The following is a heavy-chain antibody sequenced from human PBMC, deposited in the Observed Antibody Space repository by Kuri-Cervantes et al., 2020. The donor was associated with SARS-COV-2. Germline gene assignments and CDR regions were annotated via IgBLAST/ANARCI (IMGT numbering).Heavy chain of an antibody. CDR1: GGPIDSTTYY. CDR2: IYYSGST. D-gene: IGHD6-19*01. Sequence: SETLSLTCDVAGGPIDSTTYYWAWIRQPPGKGLEWIGYIYYSGSTNYNPSLKSRVTISVDTSKNQFSLKLSSVTAADTAVYYCAREGSGWYGEDYYYYGMDVWGQGTTVTVSS. CDR3: AREGSGWYGEDYYYYGMDV. J-gene: IGHJ6*02. V-gene: IGHV4-61*01.